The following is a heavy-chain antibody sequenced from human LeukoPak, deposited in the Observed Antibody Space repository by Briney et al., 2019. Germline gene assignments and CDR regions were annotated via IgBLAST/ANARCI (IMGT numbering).Heavy chain of an antibody. CDR3: ATVALYSSGWYLDY. Sequence: EASVKVSCKVSGYTLTELSMHWVRQAPGKGLGWMGGFYPEDGETIYAQKSQGRVTMTEDTSTDTAYMELSSLRSEDTAVYYCATVALYSSGWYLDYWGQGTLVTVSS. CDR2: FYPEDGET. V-gene: IGHV1-24*01. D-gene: IGHD6-19*01. CDR1: GYTLTELS. J-gene: IGHJ4*02.